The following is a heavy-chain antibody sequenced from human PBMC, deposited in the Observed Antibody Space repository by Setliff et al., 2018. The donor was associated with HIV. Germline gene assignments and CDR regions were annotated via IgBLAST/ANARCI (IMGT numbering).Heavy chain of an antibody. Sequence: ASVKVSCKISGYTLTELSIHWVRQAPGKGLEWMANFDPEDGETFYAQKFQGRLTMTEDTSTDTAYMELSSLRSDDTAMYYCATDPGYSSTWYSESFQHWGQGTVITVSS. D-gene: IGHD6-13*01. CDR1: GYTLTELS. V-gene: IGHV1-24*01. CDR3: ATDPGYSSTWYSESFQH. J-gene: IGHJ1*01. CDR2: FDPEDGET.